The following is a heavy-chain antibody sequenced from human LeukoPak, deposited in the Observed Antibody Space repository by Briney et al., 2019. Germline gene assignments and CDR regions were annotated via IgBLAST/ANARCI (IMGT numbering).Heavy chain of an antibody. CDR2: INPSGGST. D-gene: IGHD3-22*01. CDR3: ARDGVGYYDSSGYYYFQH. Sequence: GESLKISCKVSGYIFTRYWIGWVRQAPGPGLEWMGVINPSGGSTTYSQKFQGRITMARGTSTSTVYMELSRLRSDDTAVYYCARDGVGYYDSSGYYYFQHWGQGTLVTVSS. CDR1: GYIFTRYW. V-gene: IGHV1-46*01. J-gene: IGHJ1*01.